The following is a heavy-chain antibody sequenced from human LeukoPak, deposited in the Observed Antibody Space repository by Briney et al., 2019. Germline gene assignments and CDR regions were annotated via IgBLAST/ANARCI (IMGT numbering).Heavy chain of an antibody. D-gene: IGHD3-9*01. CDR2: ISSSSSTI. V-gene: IGHV3-11*01. Sequence: GGSLRLSCAASGFTFSDYYMSWIRQAPGKGLEWISYISSSSSTIYHADSVKGRFTISRDNAKNSLYLQMNSLRAEDTAVYYCAKNFPDYLTGYNPYYYYMDVWGKGTTVTVSS. CDR1: GFTFSDYY. J-gene: IGHJ6*03. CDR3: AKNFPDYLTGYNPYYYYMDV.